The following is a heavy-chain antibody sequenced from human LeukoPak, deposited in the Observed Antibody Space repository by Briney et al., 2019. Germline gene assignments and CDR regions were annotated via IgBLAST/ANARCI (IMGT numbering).Heavy chain of an antibody. CDR1: GFTFSSYA. D-gene: IGHD6-19*01. J-gene: IGHJ4*02. CDR2: IGGSGGST. V-gene: IGHV3-23*01. Sequence: GGSLRLSCAASGFTFSSYAMSWVRQAPGKGLEWGSAIGGSGGSTYYEASVKGRFTISRDNSKNTLYLQMNSLRAEDTAVYYCAKGGSGWSPSGGQGTLVTVSS. CDR3: AKGGSGWSPS.